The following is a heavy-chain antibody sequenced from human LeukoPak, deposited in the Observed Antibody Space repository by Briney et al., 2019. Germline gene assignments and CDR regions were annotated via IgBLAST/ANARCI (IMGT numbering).Heavy chain of an antibody. V-gene: IGHV1-2*06. CDR2: INPNSGGT. Sequence: ASVKVSCKASGYTFTGYYMHWARQAPGQGLEWMGRINPNSGGTNYAQKFQGRVTMTRDTSISTAYMELSRLRSDDTAVYYCARKLGYCSSTSCAGFDPWGQGTLVTVSS. J-gene: IGHJ5*02. CDR3: ARKLGYCSSTSCAGFDP. D-gene: IGHD2-2*01. CDR1: GYTFTGYY.